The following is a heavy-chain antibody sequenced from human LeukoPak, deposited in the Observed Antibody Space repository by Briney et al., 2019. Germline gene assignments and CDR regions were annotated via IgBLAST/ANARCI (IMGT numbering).Heavy chain of an antibody. V-gene: IGHV4-4*07. D-gene: IGHD4-17*01. CDR3: ARGPLTVTRGFDP. J-gene: IGHJ5*02. CDR1: GGSIDIYY. Sequence: SETLSLTCTVSGGSIDIYYWSWIRQPAGKGLEWIGRIYTSGSTNYNPSLKARVTMSVDTSKNQFSLKLSSVTAADTAVYYCARGPLTVTRGFDPWGQGTLVTVSS. CDR2: IYTSGST.